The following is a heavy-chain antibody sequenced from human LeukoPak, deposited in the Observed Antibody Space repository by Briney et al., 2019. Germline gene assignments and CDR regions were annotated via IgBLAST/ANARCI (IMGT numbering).Heavy chain of an antibody. J-gene: IGHJ4*02. CDR3: TTDGVGIEGATFDY. V-gene: IGHV3-15*01. CDR2: IKAKAHGGTT. CDR1: GFTFINAW. Sequence: PGGSLRLSCAASGFTFINAWMAWVRQAPGKGLEWVGRIKAKAHGGTTDYAAPVKGRFTISRDDSKNTLYLQMNSLKTEDTAVYYCTTDGVGIEGATFDYWGQGTLVTVSS. D-gene: IGHD1-26*01.